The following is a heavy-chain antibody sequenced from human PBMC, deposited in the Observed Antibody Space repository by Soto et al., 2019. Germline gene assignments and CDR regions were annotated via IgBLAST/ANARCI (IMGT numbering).Heavy chain of an antibody. CDR2: ISYDGSNK. Sequence: LRLSCAASGFTFSSYGMHWVRQAPGKGLEWVAVISYDGSNKYYADSVKGRFTISRDNSKNTLYLQMNSLRAEDTAVYYCAKESPMGLYYYYYGMDVWGQGTTVTVSS. CDR3: AKESPMGLYYYYYGMDV. J-gene: IGHJ6*02. V-gene: IGHV3-30*18. CDR1: GFTFSSYG.